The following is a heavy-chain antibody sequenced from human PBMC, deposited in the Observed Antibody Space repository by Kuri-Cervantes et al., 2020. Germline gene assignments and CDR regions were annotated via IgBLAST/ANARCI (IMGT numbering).Heavy chain of an antibody. D-gene: IGHD3-22*01. J-gene: IGHJ4*02. Sequence: GGSLRLSCAASGFTFSSYAMSWVRQAPGKGLKWVSSISGGGSSQFYGDSVKGRFTISRDNTKNSLYLQMNSLRVEDTAVYYCVREFSYDNRAYADWGQGTLVTVSS. CDR3: VREFSYDNRAYAD. CDR1: GFTFSSYA. V-gene: IGHV3-21*01. CDR2: ISGGGSSQ.